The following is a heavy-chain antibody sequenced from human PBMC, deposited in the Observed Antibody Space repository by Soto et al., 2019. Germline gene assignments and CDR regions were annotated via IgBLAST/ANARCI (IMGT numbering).Heavy chain of an antibody. CDR3: ARRSEDHYVSGKYYGLDV. D-gene: IGHD3-10*01. J-gene: IGHJ6*02. V-gene: IGHV5-51*01. CDR1: ECPFTSHS. CDR2: IYPGASDT. Sequence: PGKSMKISCKGAECPFTSHSFAWMRQLSGKGLEWMGIIYPGASDTRYSPSFQGEVTISVDKSIAPAYLQWSSLKASDTAMYYCARRSEDHYVSGKYYGLDVWGQGTTVTVSS.